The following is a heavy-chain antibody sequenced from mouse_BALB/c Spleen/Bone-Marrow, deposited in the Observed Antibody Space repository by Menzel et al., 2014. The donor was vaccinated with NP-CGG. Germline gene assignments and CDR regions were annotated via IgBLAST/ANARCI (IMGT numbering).Heavy chain of an antibody. V-gene: IGHV1S81*02. J-gene: IGHJ2*01. CDR1: GNTFTSYW. CDR2: INPSNGRT. Sequence: VKLMESGAELVKPGASVKLSCKASGNTFTSYWMHWVKQRPGQGLEWIGEINPSNGRTNYNEKFKSKATLTVDKSSSTAYMQLSSLTSEDSAVYYCARGGFDYWGQGTTLTVSS. CDR3: ARGGFDY.